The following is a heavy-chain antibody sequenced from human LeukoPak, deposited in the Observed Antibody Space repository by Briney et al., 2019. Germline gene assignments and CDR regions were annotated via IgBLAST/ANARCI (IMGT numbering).Heavy chain of an antibody. V-gene: IGHV3-23*01. D-gene: IGHD6-13*01. CDR3: AKDLGKQQLYDY. CDR1: GFTFSSYA. Sequence: PGGSLRLSCAASGFTFSSYAMSWVRQAPGKGLEWVSAISGSGGRTYYADSVKGRFTISRDNSKNTLYLQMNSLRAEDTAVYYCAKDLGKQQLYDYWGQGTLVTVSS. J-gene: IGHJ4*02. CDR2: ISGSGGRT.